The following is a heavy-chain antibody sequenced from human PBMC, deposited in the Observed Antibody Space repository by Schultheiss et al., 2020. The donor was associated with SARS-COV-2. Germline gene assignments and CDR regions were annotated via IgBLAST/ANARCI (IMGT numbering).Heavy chain of an antibody. V-gene: IGHV1-69*05. CDR3: ARVSMTGGDAFDI. D-gene: IGHD1-26*01. J-gene: IGHJ3*02. Sequence: SVKVSCKASGGTFSSYAISWVRQAPGQGLEWMGGIIPIFGTANYAQKFQGRVTMTRDTSTNTVYVELSSLRSEDTAVYYCARVSMTGGDAFDIWGQGTMVTVSS. CDR2: IIPIFGTA. CDR1: GGTFSSYA.